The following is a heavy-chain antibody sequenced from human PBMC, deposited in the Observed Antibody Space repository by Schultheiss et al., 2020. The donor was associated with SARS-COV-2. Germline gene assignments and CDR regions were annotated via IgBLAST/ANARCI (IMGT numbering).Heavy chain of an antibody. Sequence: GGSLRLSCAASGFTFSNAWMSWVRQAPGKGLEWVGRIKTTSEGGTTHYAASVKGRFTISRDDSKSIAFLHMNSLKTEDTAVYYCTRDPNDLAYFSPSLQEGYYFDYWGQGTLVTVSS. CDR3: TRDPNDLAYFSPSLQEGYYFDY. V-gene: IGHV3-15*01. J-gene: IGHJ4*02. CDR2: IKTTSEGGTT. D-gene: IGHD1-1*01. CDR1: GFTFSNAW.